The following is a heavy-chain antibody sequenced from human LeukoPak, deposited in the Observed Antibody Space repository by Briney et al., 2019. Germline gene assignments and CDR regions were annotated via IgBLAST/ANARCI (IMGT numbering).Heavy chain of an antibody. Sequence: SVKVSCKASGGTFSSYAISWARQAPGQGLEWMGRIIPIFGTANYAQKFQGRVTITTDESTSTAYMELSSLRSEDTAVYYCARARGYYDSSEYYFDYWGQGTLVTVSS. V-gene: IGHV1-69*05. J-gene: IGHJ4*02. CDR2: IIPIFGTA. CDR1: GGTFSSYA. D-gene: IGHD3-22*01. CDR3: ARARGYYDSSEYYFDY.